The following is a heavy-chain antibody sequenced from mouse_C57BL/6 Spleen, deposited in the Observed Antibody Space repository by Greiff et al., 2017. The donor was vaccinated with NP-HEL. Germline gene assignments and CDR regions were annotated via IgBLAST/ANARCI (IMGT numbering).Heavy chain of an antibody. CDR3: ARGLRYGDY. CDR1: GYTFTSYW. Sequence: VQLQQPGAELVRPGSSVKLSCKASGYTFTSYWMDWVKQRPGQGLEWIGNIYPSDSETNYNQKFKDKATLTVDKSSSTDYMQLSSLTSEDSAVYYCARGLRYGDYWGQGTSVTVSS. V-gene: IGHV1-61*01. D-gene: IGHD1-1*01. CDR2: IYPSDSET. J-gene: IGHJ4*01.